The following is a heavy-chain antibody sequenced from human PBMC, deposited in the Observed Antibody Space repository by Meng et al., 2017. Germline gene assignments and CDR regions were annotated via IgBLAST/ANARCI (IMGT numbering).Heavy chain of an antibody. CDR1: GGSISSYY. Sequence: LRLSCTVSGGSISSYYWSWIRQPPGKGLEWIGYIYYSGSTNYNPSLKSRVTISVDTSKNQFSLKLSSVTAADTAVYYCARSLGYYGSGSWYFALWGRGNLV. V-gene: IGHV4-59*01. D-gene: IGHD3-10*01. CDR2: IYYSGST. CDR3: ARSLGYYGSGSWYFAL. J-gene: IGHJ2*01.